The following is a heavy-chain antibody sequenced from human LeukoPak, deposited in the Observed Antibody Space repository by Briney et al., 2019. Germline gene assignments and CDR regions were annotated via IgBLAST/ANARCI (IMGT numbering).Heavy chain of an antibody. V-gene: IGHV4-31*03. J-gene: IGHJ3*02. D-gene: IGHD5-18*01. CDR3: ARGVDTAMVNAFDI. CDR1: GGSISSGCYY. Sequence: SETLSLTCTVSGGSISSGCYYWSWIRRHPGKGLEWIGYIYYSGSTYYNPSLKSRVTISVDTSKNQFSLKLSSVTAADTAVYYCARGVDTAMVNAFDIWGQGTMVTVSS. CDR2: IYYSGST.